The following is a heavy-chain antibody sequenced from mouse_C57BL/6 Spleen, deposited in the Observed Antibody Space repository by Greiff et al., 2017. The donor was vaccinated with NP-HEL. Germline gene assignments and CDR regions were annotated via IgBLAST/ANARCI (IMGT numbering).Heavy chain of an antibody. D-gene: IGHD1-1*01. CDR1: GYAFSSSW. J-gene: IGHJ2*01. Sequence: VQLQQSGPELVKPGASVKISCKASGYAFSSSWMNWVKQRPGKGLEWIGRIYPGDGDTNYNGKFKGKATLTADKSSSTAYMQLSSLTSEDSAVYFCARKGTTVVALDYWGPGTTLTVSS. V-gene: IGHV1-82*01. CDR3: ARKGTTVVALDY. CDR2: IYPGDGDT.